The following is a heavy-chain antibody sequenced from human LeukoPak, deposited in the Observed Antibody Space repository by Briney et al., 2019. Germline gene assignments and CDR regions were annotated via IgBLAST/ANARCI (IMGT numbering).Heavy chain of an antibody. V-gene: IGHV4-34*01. CDR2: INHSGST. CDR3: ARHIVVVPAAIHHFDY. Sequence: KPSETLSLTCAVYGGSFSGYYWSWIRQPPGKGLEWIGEINHSGSTNYNPSLKSRVTISVDTSKNQSSLKLSSVTAADTAVYYCARHIVVVPAAIHHFDYWGQGTLVTVSS. D-gene: IGHD2-2*02. CDR1: GGSFSGYY. J-gene: IGHJ4*02.